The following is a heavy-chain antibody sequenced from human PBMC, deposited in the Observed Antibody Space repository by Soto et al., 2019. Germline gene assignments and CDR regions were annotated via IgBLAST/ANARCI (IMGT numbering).Heavy chain of an antibody. CDR3: ARELFGSGRYYIAHINWFDP. D-gene: IGHD3-10*01. Sequence: ASVKVSCRASGYTVTSYAMHWVRQAPGQRLEWMGWINAGNGNTKYSQKFQGRVTITRDTPASTAYMELSSLRSEDTAVYYCARELFGSGRYYIAHINWFDPWAQGTLVTVS. CDR1: GYTVTSYA. J-gene: IGHJ5*02. V-gene: IGHV1-3*01. CDR2: INAGNGNT.